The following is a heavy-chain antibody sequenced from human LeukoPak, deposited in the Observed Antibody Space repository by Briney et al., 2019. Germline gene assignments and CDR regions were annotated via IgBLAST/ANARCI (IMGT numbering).Heavy chain of an antibody. CDR2: IYYTGRT. V-gene: IGHV4-39*01. Sequence: SETLSLTCTVSGASINTNNFYWAWIRQPPGKGLESIGNIYYTGRTYSNASLNSRVTISVDTSKNQFSLKLTSVTAADTAVYYCARQGSMTRGGYWLDPWGQGTLGIVSS. J-gene: IGHJ5*02. CDR3: ARQGSMTRGGYWLDP. D-gene: IGHD3-10*01. CDR1: GASINTNNFY.